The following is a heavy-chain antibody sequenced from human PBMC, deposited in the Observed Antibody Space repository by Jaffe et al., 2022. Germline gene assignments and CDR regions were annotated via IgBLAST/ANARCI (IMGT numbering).Heavy chain of an antibody. CDR2: IRYDGSNK. D-gene: IGHD3-3*01. CDR3: AKDLAIHFDYDFWSGYPGGFDY. V-gene: IGHV3-30*02. CDR1: GFTFSSYG. J-gene: IGHJ4*02. Sequence: QVQLVESGGGVVQPGGSLRLSCAASGFTFSSYGMHWVRQAPGKGLEWVAFIRYDGSNKYYADSVKGRFTISRDNSKNTLYLQMNSLRAEDTAVYYCAKDLAIHFDYDFWSGYPGGFDYWGQGTLVTVSS.